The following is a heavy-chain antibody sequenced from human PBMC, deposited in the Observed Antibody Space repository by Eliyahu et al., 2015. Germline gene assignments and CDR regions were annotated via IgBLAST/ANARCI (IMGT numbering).Heavy chain of an antibody. CDR3: ARDNGWGCIDGLCYTSNRFDP. Sequence: EVQLVESGGGLVQPGGSLRLSCAASGFAFSNYWMHWVRQAPGKRLVWVSRIDGRGTGTTYADSLKGRFTISRDNAKNTLYLQMNSLRAEDTAVYYCARDNGWGCIDGLCYTSNRFDPWGQGTLVTVSS. CDR2: IDGRGTGT. CDR1: GFAFSNYW. J-gene: IGHJ5*02. D-gene: IGHD2-8*01. V-gene: IGHV3-74*01.